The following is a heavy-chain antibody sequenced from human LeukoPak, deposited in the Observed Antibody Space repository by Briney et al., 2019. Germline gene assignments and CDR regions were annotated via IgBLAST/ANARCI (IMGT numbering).Heavy chain of an antibody. J-gene: IGHJ4*02. CDR1: GFTFDDYA. Sequence: GGSLRLSCSASGFTFDDYAVSWFRQAPGKGLEWVGFIRSKAFGGTPEYAASVRGRFTISRDDSKGIAYLQMNSLKTEDTAVYYCTRNTVTVHFDYWSQGTLVTVSS. V-gene: IGHV3-49*03. CDR3: TRNTVTVHFDY. CDR2: IRSKAFGGTP. D-gene: IGHD4-17*01.